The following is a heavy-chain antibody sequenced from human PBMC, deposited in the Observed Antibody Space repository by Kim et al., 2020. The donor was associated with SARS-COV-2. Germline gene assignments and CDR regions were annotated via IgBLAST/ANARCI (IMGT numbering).Heavy chain of an antibody. CDR3: ASMVGYCSGGSCDSGWYYYYDVDV. CDR2: ISAYNGNT. D-gene: IGHD2-15*01. Sequence: ASVKVSCKASGYTFTSYGISWVRQAPGQGLEWMGWISAYNGNTNYAQKLQGRVTMITDTSTSIAYMELRSLRSDDTAVYYCASMVGYCSGGSCDSGWYYYYDVDVWGQGTTVTVSS. CDR1: GYTFTSYG. J-gene: IGHJ6*02. V-gene: IGHV1-18*01.